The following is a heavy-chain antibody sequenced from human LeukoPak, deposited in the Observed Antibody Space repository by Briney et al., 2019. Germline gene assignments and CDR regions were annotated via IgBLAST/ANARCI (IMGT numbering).Heavy chain of an antibody. J-gene: IGHJ5*02. D-gene: IGHD1-14*01. V-gene: IGHV3-66*01. CDR1: GFTMSNNY. CDR2: LYSGGST. Sequence: PGGSLRLCCAASGFTMSNNYMSWLRQAPGKGLECVSVLYSGGSTYYADSVKGRFTISRDNSKNTLYLQMNSLRAEDTAVYYCAANHPFDPWGQGTLVTVSS. CDR3: AANHPFDP.